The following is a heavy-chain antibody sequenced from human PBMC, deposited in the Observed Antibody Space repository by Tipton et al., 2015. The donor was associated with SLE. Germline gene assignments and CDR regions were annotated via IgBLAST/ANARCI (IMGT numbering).Heavy chain of an antibody. CDR1: GYSISNDNW. D-gene: IGHD3-22*01. CDR3: ASDDSSLGYYSGDPFDY. CDR2: IYHSGLS. J-gene: IGHJ4*02. V-gene: IGHV4-28*03. Sequence: LRLSCAVSGYSISNDNWWGWIRQPPGKGLEWIGYIYHSGLSYYNPSLKSRATMSLNTSKNQFSLRLSSVTAADTAVYYCASDDSSLGYYSGDPFDYWGQGTLVTVSP.